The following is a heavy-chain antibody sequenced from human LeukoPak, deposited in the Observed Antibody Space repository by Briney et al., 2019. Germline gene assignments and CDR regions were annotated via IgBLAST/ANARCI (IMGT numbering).Heavy chain of an antibody. CDR2: INHSGST. J-gene: IGHJ2*01. CDR3: ARGLNCYDSSGYYSDYWYFDL. CDR1: GGSINSYY. Sequence: SETLSLTCTVSGGSINSYYWSWIRQPPGKGLEWIGEINHSGSTNYNPSLKSRVTISVDTSKNQFSLKLSSVTAADTAVYYCARGLNCYDSSGYYSDYWYFDLWGRGTLVTVSS. V-gene: IGHV4-34*01. D-gene: IGHD3-22*01.